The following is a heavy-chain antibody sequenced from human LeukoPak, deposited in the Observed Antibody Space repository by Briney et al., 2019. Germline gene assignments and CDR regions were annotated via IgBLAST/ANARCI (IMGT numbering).Heavy chain of an antibody. J-gene: IGHJ6*04. CDR2: ISGSNSYI. CDR1: GFTFNSYS. V-gene: IGHV3-21*01. CDR3: AELGITMIGGV. D-gene: IGHD3-10*02. Sequence: GGSLRLSCAASGFTFNSYSMNWVRQAPGKGLEWVSSISGSNSYIYYADSMKGRFTISRDNAKNSQYLQMNSLRAEDTAVYYCAELGITMIGGVWGKGTTVTISS.